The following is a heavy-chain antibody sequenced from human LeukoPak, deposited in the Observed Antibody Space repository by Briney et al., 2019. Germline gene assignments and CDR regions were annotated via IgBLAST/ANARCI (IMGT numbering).Heavy chain of an antibody. D-gene: IGHD1-1*01. Sequence: GGSLRLSCAASGFTFSDYYMSWIRQAPGKGLEWVSYISSSGSTIYYADSVKGRFTISRDNAKYSLYLQMNSLRAEDTAVYYCARTGTTSRNWFDPWGQGTLVTVSS. CDR2: ISSSGSTI. CDR1: GFTFSDYY. CDR3: ARTGTTSRNWFDP. V-gene: IGHV3-11*01. J-gene: IGHJ5*02.